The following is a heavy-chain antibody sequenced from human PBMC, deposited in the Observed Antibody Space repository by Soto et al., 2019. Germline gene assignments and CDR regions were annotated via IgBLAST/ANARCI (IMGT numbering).Heavy chain of an antibody. J-gene: IGHJ4*02. CDR1: GVSISSYY. CDR3: AGGLSYTQDYFDY. D-gene: IGHD1-26*01. V-gene: IGHV4-4*07. Sequence: SETLSLTCPVSGVSISSYYGSWIRPPAGKGLEWIGRIYTSGSTNYNPSLKSRVTMSVDTSKNQFSLKLSSVTAADTAVYYCAGGLSYTQDYFDYWGQGTLVTVSS. CDR2: IYTSGST.